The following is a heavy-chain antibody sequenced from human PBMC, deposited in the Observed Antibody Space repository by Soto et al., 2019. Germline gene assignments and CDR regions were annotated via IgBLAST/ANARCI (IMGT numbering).Heavy chain of an antibody. CDR2: VYSGGAT. Sequence: QLVETGGGLIQPGTSLTLSCAASGFSVSRNYMTWVRQAPGKGLEWVSFVYSGGATFYADSVKGRFILSRDDSQNTMYVQMNNLRAEDKAVYYCARVPGRVWGRGTLVTVAS. CDR3: ARVPGRV. CDR1: GFSVSRNY. J-gene: IGHJ4*02. V-gene: IGHV3-53*02. D-gene: IGHD3-10*01.